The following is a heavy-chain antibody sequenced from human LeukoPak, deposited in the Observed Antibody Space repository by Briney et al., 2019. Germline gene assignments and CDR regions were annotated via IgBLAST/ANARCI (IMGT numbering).Heavy chain of an antibody. Sequence: GGSLRLSCAASGFTFSNYAMHWVRQAPGKGLEYISSISSDGGSTYYADSVKGRFTISRDNSKNTLYLQMGRLRAEDMAVDYCARSNNIVGATYFDYWGQGTLVTVSS. V-gene: IGHV3-64*02. CDR1: GFTFSNYA. J-gene: IGHJ4*02. D-gene: IGHD1-26*01. CDR3: ARSNNIVGATYFDY. CDR2: ISSDGGST.